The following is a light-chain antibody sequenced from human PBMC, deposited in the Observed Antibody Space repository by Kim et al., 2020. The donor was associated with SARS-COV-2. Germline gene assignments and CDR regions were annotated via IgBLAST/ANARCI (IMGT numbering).Light chain of an antibody. J-gene: IGKJ1*01. Sequence: DIQMTQSPSTLSAFVGNRVTITCRASQSVDGWLAWYQQKPGKGPKLLIYQASKLASGVPSRFSGSGSGTDFTLTISNLQPDDSAIYYCKQYETYWTFGPGTKVEI. V-gene: IGKV1-5*03. CDR2: QAS. CDR3: KQYETYWT. CDR1: QSVDGW.